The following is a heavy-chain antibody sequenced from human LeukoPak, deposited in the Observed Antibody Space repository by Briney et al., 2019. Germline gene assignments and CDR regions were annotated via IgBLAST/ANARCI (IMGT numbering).Heavy chain of an antibody. Sequence: ASVKVSCKAPGYTFTGYYMHWVRQAPGQGLEWMGWINPNSGGTNYAQKFQGRVTMTRDTSISTAYMELSRLRSDDTAVYYCASGNDYVWGSYRYWGQGTLVTVSS. V-gene: IGHV1-2*02. CDR3: ASGNDYVWGSYRY. CDR2: INPNSGGT. J-gene: IGHJ4*02. CDR1: GYTFTGYY. D-gene: IGHD3-16*02.